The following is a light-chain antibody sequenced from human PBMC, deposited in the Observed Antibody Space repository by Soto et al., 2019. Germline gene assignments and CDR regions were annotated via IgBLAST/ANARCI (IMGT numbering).Light chain of an antibody. CDR1: SSDVVGYNY. CDR2: GVS. V-gene: IGLV2-14*01. CDR3: CSYTTSNTRQIV. Sequence: QSVLTQPASVSGSPGQSITISCTGTSSDVVGYNYVSLYQQHPGKAPKFMIYGVSNRPSGVSNRFSGSKSGNTASLTISGLQAEDEADYYCCSYTTSNTRQIVFGTGTKVTVL. J-gene: IGLJ1*01.